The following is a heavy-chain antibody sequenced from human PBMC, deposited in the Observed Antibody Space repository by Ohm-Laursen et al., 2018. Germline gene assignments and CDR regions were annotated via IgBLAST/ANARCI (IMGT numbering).Heavy chain of an antibody. J-gene: IGHJ4*02. V-gene: IGHV3-7*01. Sequence: SLRLSCAASGFTFSGNRMSWARKAPGKGLEWGANIKQDGSEQGYVDSMKGRFTISRDNAKNSLFLHMDSLRGEDMALYYCSRLRGGCDFDYWGQGTLVTVSS. CDR1: GFTFSGNR. CDR3: SRLRGGCDFDY. D-gene: IGHD2-15*01. CDR2: IKQDGSEQ.